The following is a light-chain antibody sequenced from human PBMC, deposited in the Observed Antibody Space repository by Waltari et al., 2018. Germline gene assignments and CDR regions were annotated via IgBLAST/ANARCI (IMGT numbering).Light chain of an antibody. Sequence: MTQSPPTLSVSPGDTASLSCRASQNMNSYLAWYQQKPGKAPKLLIYGASSLESGVPLRFSGTASGTEFTLTISSLQPDDFATYYCHRYDSFPNTFGQGTK. V-gene: IGKV1-5*01. CDR3: HRYDSFPNT. CDR2: GAS. J-gene: IGKJ2*01. CDR1: QNMNSY.